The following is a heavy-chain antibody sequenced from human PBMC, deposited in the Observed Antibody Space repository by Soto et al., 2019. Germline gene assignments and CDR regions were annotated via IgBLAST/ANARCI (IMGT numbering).Heavy chain of an antibody. J-gene: IGHJ6*02. Sequence: ASVKVSCKASGGTFSSYAISWVRQAPGQGLEWMGGIIPIFGTANYAQKFQGRVTITADESTSTAYMELSSLRSEDTAVYYCAREGSYKNYYYYGMDVWGQGTTVTVSS. CDR3: AREGSYKNYYYYGMDV. CDR2: IIPIFGTA. CDR1: GGTFSSYA. D-gene: IGHD2-15*01. V-gene: IGHV1-69*13.